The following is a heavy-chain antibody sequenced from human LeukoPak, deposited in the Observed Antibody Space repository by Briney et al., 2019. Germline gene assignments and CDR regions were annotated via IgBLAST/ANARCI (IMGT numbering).Heavy chain of an antibody. Sequence: GASVKVSCKASGYTFTSYYMHWVRQAPGQGLEWMGWISAYNGNTNYAQKLQGRVTMTTDTSTSTAYMELRSLRSDDTAVYYCARNIVVVPAASRPGFDPWGQGTLVTVSS. CDR1: GYTFTSYY. CDR2: ISAYNGNT. J-gene: IGHJ5*02. V-gene: IGHV1-18*04. D-gene: IGHD2-2*01. CDR3: ARNIVVVPAASRPGFDP.